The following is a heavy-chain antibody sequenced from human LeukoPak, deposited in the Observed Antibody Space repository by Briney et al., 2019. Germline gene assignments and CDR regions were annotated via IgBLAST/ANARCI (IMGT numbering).Heavy chain of an antibody. CDR1: GGSISSSSYY. D-gene: IGHD3-22*01. V-gene: IGHV4-39*01. CDR3: AGHSSPLRPFDI. J-gene: IGHJ3*02. CDR2: IYYSGST. Sequence: SETLSLTCIVSGGSISSSSYYWGWIRQPPGKGLEWIGSIYYSGSTYYNPSLKSRVTISVDTSKNQFSLKLSSVTAADTAVYYCAGHSSPLRPFDIWGQGTMVTVSS.